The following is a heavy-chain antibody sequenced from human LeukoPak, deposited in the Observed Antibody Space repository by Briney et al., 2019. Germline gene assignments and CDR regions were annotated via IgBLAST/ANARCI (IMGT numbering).Heavy chain of an antibody. CDR2: VDPEDGET. CDR1: GYTFTDYY. Sequence: ASVKVSCKVSGYTFTDYYMHWVQQAPGKGLEWMGLVDPEDGETIYAEKFQGRVTITADTSTDTTYMELSSLRSEDTAVYYCATASGYYSSTSCNKNWFDPWGQGTLVTVSS. V-gene: IGHV1-69-2*01. D-gene: IGHD2-2*02. CDR3: ATASGYYSSTSCNKNWFDP. J-gene: IGHJ5*02.